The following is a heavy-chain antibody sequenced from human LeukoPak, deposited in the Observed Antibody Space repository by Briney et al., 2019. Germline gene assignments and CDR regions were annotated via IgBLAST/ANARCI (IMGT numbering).Heavy chain of an antibody. V-gene: IGHV3-21*01. Sequence: PGGSLRLSCAASGFTFSSYSMNWVRQAPGKGLEWVSSISSSSSYIYYADSVKGRFTISRDNAKNSLYLQMSSLRAEDTAVYYCARDRGHIWTTIWGRGTLVTVSS. J-gene: IGHJ4*02. CDR2: ISSSSSYI. CDR1: GFTFSSYS. CDR3: ARDRGHIWTTI. D-gene: IGHD3-10*01.